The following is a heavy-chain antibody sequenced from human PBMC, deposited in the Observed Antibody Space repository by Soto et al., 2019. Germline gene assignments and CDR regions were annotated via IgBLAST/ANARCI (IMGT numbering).Heavy chain of an antibody. J-gene: IGHJ4*02. CDR1: GFTFSAYS. CDR2: MWDDGRNK. Sequence: GGSLRLSCAVSGFTFSAYSMHWVRQAPGKGLEWVAVMWDDGRNKFYADSVKGRFTISGDNSENTLFLQMTSLRADDTAFYYCVSDFGDYKFDSWGQGTLVTVSS. D-gene: IGHD4-17*01. CDR3: VSDFGDYKFDS. V-gene: IGHV3-33*01.